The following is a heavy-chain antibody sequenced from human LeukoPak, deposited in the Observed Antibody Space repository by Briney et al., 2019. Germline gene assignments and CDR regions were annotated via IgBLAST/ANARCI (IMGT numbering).Heavy chain of an antibody. D-gene: IGHD1-26*01. CDR1: GFTFSSYS. CDR3: AKLRVGALDY. Sequence: GGSLGLSCAASGFTFSSYSMNWVRQAPGKGLEWVSAISGSGGSTYYADSVKGRFTISRDNSKNTLYLQMNSLRAEDTAVYYCAKLRVGALDYWGQGTLVTVSS. J-gene: IGHJ4*02. V-gene: IGHV3-23*01. CDR2: ISGSGGST.